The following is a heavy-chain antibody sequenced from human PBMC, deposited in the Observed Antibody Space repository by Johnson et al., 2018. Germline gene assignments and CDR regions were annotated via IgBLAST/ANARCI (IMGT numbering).Heavy chain of an antibody. D-gene: IGHD4-23*01. J-gene: IGHJ4*02. CDR1: GITFRKYG. CDR3: ATVPPPVVASCGNSAYFDY. Sequence: QLVESGGGVVQPGRSLSLSCEASGITFRKYGLYWVRQAPGKGLEWVAVLWYDGSKTYYADSVKGRFTISKDNSKNTMDLQMNSRRAEDTALYYCATVPPPVVASCGNSAYFDYGGQGTLVTVSS. V-gene: IGHV3-33*07. CDR2: LWYDGSKT.